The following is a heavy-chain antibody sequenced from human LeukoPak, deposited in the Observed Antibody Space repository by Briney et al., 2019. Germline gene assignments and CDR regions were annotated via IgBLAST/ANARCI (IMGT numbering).Heavy chain of an antibody. J-gene: IGHJ3*02. Sequence: APVKVSCKASGYTFTNYGISWVRQAPGQGLEWMGWISAYKGDTKYAQKLQGRVTMTTDTSTSTAYMEVRSLRSDDTAVYYCARDNRVSMTVGSFDIWGQGTMVTVSS. CDR1: GYTFTNYG. CDR3: ARDNRVSMTVGSFDI. D-gene: IGHD1-14*01. V-gene: IGHV1-18*01. CDR2: ISAYKGDT.